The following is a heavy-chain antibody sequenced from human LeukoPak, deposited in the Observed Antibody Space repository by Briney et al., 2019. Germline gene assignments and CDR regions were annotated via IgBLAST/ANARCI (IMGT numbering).Heavy chain of an antibody. J-gene: IGHJ4*02. V-gene: IGHV3-21*04. CDR2: ISSSSSYI. CDR3: LTMPPRY. D-gene: IGHD2/OR15-2a*01. CDR1: GFTFSSYS. Sequence: PGGSLRLSCAASGFTFSSYSMNWVRQAPGKGLEWVSSISSSSSYIYYADSVKGRFTISRDDSKNTAYLQMNSLKTEDTAVYYCLTMPPRYWGQGTLDTVSS.